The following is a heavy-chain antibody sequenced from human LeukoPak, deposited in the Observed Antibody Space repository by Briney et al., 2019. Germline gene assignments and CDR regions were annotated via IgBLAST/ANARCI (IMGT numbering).Heavy chain of an antibody. CDR1: GGSISSTVW. J-gene: IGHJ4*02. V-gene: IGHV4-4*02. D-gene: IGHD4-23*01. CDR3: AGWGVDYGGKFDYLDY. Sequence: SETLPLTCAVSGGSISSTVWWSWVRQPPGKGLEWIGDIFHYGTTNYNPSLKSRLTMSVDTSTNQFSLKLNSVTAADTAVYYCAGWGVDYGGKFDYLDYWGQGMLVTVSS. CDR2: IFHYGTT.